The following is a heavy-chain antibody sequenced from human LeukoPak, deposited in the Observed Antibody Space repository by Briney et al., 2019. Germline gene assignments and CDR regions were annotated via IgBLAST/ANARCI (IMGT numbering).Heavy chain of an antibody. J-gene: IGHJ4*02. CDR2: IIPIFGIA. CDR1: GGTFSSYA. D-gene: IGHD3-9*01. CDR3: ATHYDILTGRFDY. V-gene: IGHV1-69*04. Sequence: SVKVSCKASGGTFSSYAISWVRQAPGQGLEWMGRIIPIFGIANYAQKFQGRVTITADKSTSTAYMELSSPRSEDTAVYYCATHYDILTGRFDYWGQGTLVTVSS.